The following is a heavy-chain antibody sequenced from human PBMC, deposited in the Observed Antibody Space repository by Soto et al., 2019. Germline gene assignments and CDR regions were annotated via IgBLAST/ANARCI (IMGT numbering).Heavy chain of an antibody. J-gene: IGHJ4*02. Sequence: QLQLQESGPGLVKPSETLSLTCTVYGGSISSSSYYWGWIRQPPGKGLEWIGSIYYSGSTYYNPSLKSRVTISVDTSKNQFSLKLSSVTAADTAVYYCARSRLRHNLYWGQGTLVTVSS. CDR1: GGSISSSSYY. CDR2: IYYSGST. V-gene: IGHV4-39*01. D-gene: IGHD4-17*01. CDR3: ARSRLRHNLY.